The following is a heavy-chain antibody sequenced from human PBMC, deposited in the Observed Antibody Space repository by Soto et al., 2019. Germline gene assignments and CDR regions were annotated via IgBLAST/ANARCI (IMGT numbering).Heavy chain of an antibody. Sequence: SETLSLTCAVYGGSVNGYYWNWIRRPPGKGLEWIGEINHTGGTHYNPSLKSRVTMSVDTSKNQFSLRLSSVTAADTAIYYCATRITVFGLLIPPFDPWGQGTQVTVSS. CDR1: GGSVNGYY. D-gene: IGHD3-3*01. CDR3: ATRITVFGLLIPPFDP. J-gene: IGHJ5*02. CDR2: INHTGGT. V-gene: IGHV4-34*01.